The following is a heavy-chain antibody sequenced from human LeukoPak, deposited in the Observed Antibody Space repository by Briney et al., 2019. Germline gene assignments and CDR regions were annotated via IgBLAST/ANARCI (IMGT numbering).Heavy chain of an antibody. CDR2: IIPIFGTA. CDR1: GGTFSSYA. V-gene: IGHV1-69*13. CDR3: ARARHYYDSSGYYPYYYYYYGMDV. D-gene: IGHD3-22*01. Sequence: GASVKVSCKASGGTFSSYAISWVRQAPGQGLEWMGGIIPIFGTANYAQKFQGRVTITADESTSTAYMELSSLRSEDTAVYYCARARHYYDSSGYYPYYYYYYGMDVWGQGTTVTVSS. J-gene: IGHJ6*02.